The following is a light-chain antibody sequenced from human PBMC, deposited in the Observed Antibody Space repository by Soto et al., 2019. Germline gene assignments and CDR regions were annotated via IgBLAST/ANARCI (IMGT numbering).Light chain of an antibody. CDR3: QQYNNWPTIT. J-gene: IGKJ4*01. CDR1: RSISTN. Sequence: IVLTQSPPTLSVSPGERATLSCRASRSISTNVAWYQHKSGQAPRLLIYSASTRATGIPTRFSGSGSGTDFTLTITSLQSEDFAIYYCQQYNNWPTITFGGGTKVDIX. V-gene: IGKV3-15*01. CDR2: SAS.